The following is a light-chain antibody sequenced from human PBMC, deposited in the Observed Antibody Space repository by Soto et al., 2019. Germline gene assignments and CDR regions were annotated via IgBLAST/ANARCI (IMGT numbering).Light chain of an antibody. J-gene: IGLJ1*01. CDR3: NSYTTSSTLV. Sequence: QSALTQPASVSVSPVQSITISCTGTRGDVGAYNLVSWYQQHPGKAPKLMIYAVTNRPSGISNRFSGSKSGNTASLTISGVQAEDEADYYCNSYTTSSTLVFGTGTKLTVL. CDR1: RGDVGAYNL. V-gene: IGLV2-14*02. CDR2: AVT.